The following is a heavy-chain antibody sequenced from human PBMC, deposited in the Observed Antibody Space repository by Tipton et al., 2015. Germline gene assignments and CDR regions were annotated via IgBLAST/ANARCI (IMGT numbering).Heavy chain of an antibody. D-gene: IGHD2/OR15-2a*01. V-gene: IGHV3-30*18. J-gene: IGHJ3*02. CDR1: GFTFSSYD. CDR3: AKLARALYFDTLDI. CDR2: LSYDKMQV. Sequence: SLRLSCAASGFTFSSYDMHWVRQAPGKGLEWVAILSYDKMQVYYVDSVKGRFTISRDNSNNTLYLQMNSLRSEDTALYYCAKLARALYFDTLDIWGQGTMVTVSS.